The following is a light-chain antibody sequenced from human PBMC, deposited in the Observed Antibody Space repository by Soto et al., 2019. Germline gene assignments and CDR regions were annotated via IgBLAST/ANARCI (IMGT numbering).Light chain of an antibody. V-gene: IGKV1-39*01. Sequence: IQMTQSPSSLSASVGDRVTITCRASQTISTYLHWYQQKPGKAPTLLISAASSLQGGVPARFSGSGSGTDFTLTISRLQPEDFATYYCQQTYTTPRTFGQGTKVAIK. CDR2: AAS. CDR3: QQTYTTPRT. CDR1: QTISTY. J-gene: IGKJ1*01.